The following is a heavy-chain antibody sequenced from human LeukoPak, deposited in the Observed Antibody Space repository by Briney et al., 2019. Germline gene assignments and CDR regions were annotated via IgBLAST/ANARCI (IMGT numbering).Heavy chain of an antibody. CDR1: GFTFIGYA. D-gene: IGHD6-19*01. CDR2: ISGSGGRT. CDR3: AMAVIGSGWTLDY. Sequence: GGSLRLSCAASGFTFIGYAMSWVRQAPGKGLEWVSSISGSGGRTSYADSVQGRFTISRDNSKNTLYLELNSLRAEDAAVYFCAMAVIGSGWTLDYWGQKTLV. J-gene: IGHJ4*02. V-gene: IGHV3-23*01.